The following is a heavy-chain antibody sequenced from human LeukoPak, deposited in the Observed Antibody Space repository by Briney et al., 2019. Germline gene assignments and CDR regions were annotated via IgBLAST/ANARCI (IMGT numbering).Heavy chain of an antibody. CDR2: INWNGGST. J-gene: IGHJ4*02. D-gene: IGHD3-22*01. CDR1: GFTFDDYG. V-gene: IGHV3-20*04. Sequence: GGSLRLSCAASGFTFDDYGMCWVRKAPGKGLGWVSGINWNGGSTGYADSVKGRFTISRDNAKNSLYLQMNSLRAEDTALYYCARDPGDYYDSSGYYLDYWGQGALVTVSS. CDR3: ARDPGDYYDSSGYYLDY.